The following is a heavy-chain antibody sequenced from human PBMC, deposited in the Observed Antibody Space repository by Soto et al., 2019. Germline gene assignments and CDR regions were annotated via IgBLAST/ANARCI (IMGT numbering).Heavy chain of an antibody. CDR1: GFTFNDYA. Sequence: QVHLVESGGGGVQPGRSKRLSCVVSGFTFNDYAIHWVRQAPGKGLEWVAVISFDGNNKFYADSVKGRFTISRDRSKTTAYLQMNNHRAEDTAVYYCAKDHWDCSGGGCNPHQLNFFAMDVWGQGTTVTVSS. CDR2: ISFDGNNK. J-gene: IGHJ6*02. D-gene: IGHD2-15*01. V-gene: IGHV3-30*18. CDR3: AKDHWDCSGGGCNPHQLNFFAMDV.